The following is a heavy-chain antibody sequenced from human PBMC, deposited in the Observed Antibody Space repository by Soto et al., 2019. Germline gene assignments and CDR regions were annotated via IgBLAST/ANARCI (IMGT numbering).Heavy chain of an antibody. D-gene: IGHD2-2*01. J-gene: IGHJ4*02. CDR2: IIPIFGTA. Sequence: QVQLVQSGAEVNKPGSSVKVSCKASGGTFSSYAISWVRQAPGQGLEWMGGIIPIFGTANYAQNFQGRVTITADESTSTAYMELSSLRSEDTAVYYCARGGYCSSTSCYFDYWGQGTLVTVYS. CDR1: GGTFSSYA. CDR3: ARGGYCSSTSCYFDY. V-gene: IGHV1-69*01.